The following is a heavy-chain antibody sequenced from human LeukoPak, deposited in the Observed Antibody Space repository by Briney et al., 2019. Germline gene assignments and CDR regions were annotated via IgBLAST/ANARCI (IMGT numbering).Heavy chain of an antibody. J-gene: IGHJ4*02. CDR3: AKDGLNYGDYGYFFDS. Sequence: GGSLRLSCAASGFTFDDYAMHWVRQAPGKGLEWVSGISWNSGSIGYADSVKGRFTISRDNAKNSLYLQMNSLRAEDTAVYYCAKDGLNYGDYGYFFDSWGQGTLVAVSS. D-gene: IGHD4-17*01. CDR1: GFTFDDYA. CDR2: ISWNSGSI. V-gene: IGHV3-9*01.